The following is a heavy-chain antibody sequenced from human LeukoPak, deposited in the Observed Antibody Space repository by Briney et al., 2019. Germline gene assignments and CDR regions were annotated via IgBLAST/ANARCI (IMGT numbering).Heavy chain of an antibody. CDR1: GGSISSSSYY. D-gene: IGHD7-27*01. CDR3: VKKVAGVAWFDS. CDR2: IYYSGST. Sequence: PSETLSLTCTVSGGSISSSSYYWGWIRQPPGKGLEWIGSIYYSGSTYYNPSLKSRVTMSVDTSKNQFSLKLSSVTAVDTAVYYCVKKVAGVAWFDSWGQGTLVTVSS. J-gene: IGHJ5*01. V-gene: IGHV4-39*07.